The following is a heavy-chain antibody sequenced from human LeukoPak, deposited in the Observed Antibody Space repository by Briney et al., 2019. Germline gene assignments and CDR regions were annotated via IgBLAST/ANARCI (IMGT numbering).Heavy chain of an antibody. Sequence: ASVKVSCKASGYTFTTYAMHWVRQAPGQRLEWMGWINGGNGNTKYSQKFQGRVTISRDTSASTAYMELSSLRSEDTAVYYCARDEIEELLPGWGGMDVWGQGTTVTVSS. CDR1: GYTFTTYA. J-gene: IGHJ6*02. V-gene: IGHV1-3*01. CDR2: INGGNGNT. CDR3: ARDEIEELLPGWGGMDV. D-gene: IGHD3-10*01.